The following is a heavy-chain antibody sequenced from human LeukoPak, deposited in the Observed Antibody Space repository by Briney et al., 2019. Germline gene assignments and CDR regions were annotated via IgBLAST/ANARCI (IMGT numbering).Heavy chain of an antibody. V-gene: IGHV3-21*01. CDR2: ISSSSYI. J-gene: IGHJ6*03. CDR3: ARDPIFFDAPYFYYYMDV. CDR1: GFTFSSYS. Sequence: GGSLRLSCAASGFTFSSYSMNWVRQAPGKGLEWVSSISSSSYIYYADSVKGRFTISRDNAKNSLYLQMNSVRAEDTAVYYCARDPIFFDAPYFYYYMDVWGKGTTVTVSS. D-gene: IGHD2/OR15-2a*01.